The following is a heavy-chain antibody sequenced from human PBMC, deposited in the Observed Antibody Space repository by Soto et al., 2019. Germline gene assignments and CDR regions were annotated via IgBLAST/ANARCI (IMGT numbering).Heavy chain of an antibody. V-gene: IGHV4-38-2*01. CDR2: IFHSGST. Sequence: PSETPSLTCGVSGYSISSGYYWGWIRQPPGKGLEWIASIFHSGSTYYNPSLKSRVTISVDTSKNQFSLKLSSVTAADTAVYYCARGLQYGGNSAYWGQGTLVTVSS. J-gene: IGHJ4*02. D-gene: IGHD2-21*02. CDR3: ARGLQYGGNSAY. CDR1: GYSISSGYY.